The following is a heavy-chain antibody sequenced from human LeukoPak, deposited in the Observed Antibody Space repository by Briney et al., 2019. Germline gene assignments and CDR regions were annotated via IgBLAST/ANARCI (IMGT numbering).Heavy chain of an antibody. CDR2: ISGSSGST. CDR3: AKTIRYCSGGSCYHLWYYYYGMDV. J-gene: IGHJ6*02. Sequence: GGSLRLSCAASGFTFSSYAMSWVRQAPGKGLEWVSAISGSSGSTYYADSVKGRFTISRDNSKNTLYLQMNSLRDEDTAVYYCAKTIRYCSGGSCYHLWYYYYGMDVWGQGTTVTVSS. CDR1: GFTFSSYA. V-gene: IGHV3-23*01. D-gene: IGHD2-15*01.